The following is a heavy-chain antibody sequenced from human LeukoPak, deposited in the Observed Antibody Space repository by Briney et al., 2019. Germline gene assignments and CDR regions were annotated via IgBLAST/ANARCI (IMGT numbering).Heavy chain of an antibody. V-gene: IGHV3-30*03. Sequence: GGSLRLSCAASGFTFSSYGMHWVRQAPGKGLEWVAVMSYDGSNKYYADSVKGRFTISRDNSKNTLYLQMNSLRAEDTAVYYCARDMLIYYYYMDVWGKGTTVTVSS. J-gene: IGHJ6*03. CDR3: ARDMLIYYYYMDV. D-gene: IGHD3-10*02. CDR2: MSYDGSNK. CDR1: GFTFSSYG.